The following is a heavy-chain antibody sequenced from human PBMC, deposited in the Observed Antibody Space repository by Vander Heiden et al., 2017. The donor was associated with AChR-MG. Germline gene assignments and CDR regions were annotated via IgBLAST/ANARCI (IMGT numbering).Heavy chain of an antibody. J-gene: IGHJ1*01. CDR1: GFTFSSYA. D-gene: IGHD4-17*01. Sequence: EVQLLESGGGLVQPGGSLRLSCAASGFTFSSYAMSWVRQAPGKGLEWVSAISGSGGSTYYADSVKGRFTISRDNSKNTLYLQMNSLRAEDTAVYYCAKSGDYGDEPLLYFQHWGQGTLVTVSS. V-gene: IGHV3-23*01. CDR2: ISGSGGST. CDR3: AKSGDYGDEPLLYFQH.